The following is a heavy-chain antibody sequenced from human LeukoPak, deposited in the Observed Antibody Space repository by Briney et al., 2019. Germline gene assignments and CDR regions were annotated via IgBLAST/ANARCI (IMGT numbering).Heavy chain of an antibody. D-gene: IGHD2-8*01. Sequence: SQTLSLTCTVSGGSISSGSYYWSWIRQPAGKGLEWIGRIYTSGSTNYNPSLKSRVTISVDTSKNQFSLKLSSVTAADTAVYYCARHLISSYYYMDVWGKGTTVTVSS. J-gene: IGHJ6*03. V-gene: IGHV4-61*02. CDR1: GGSISSGSYY. CDR3: ARHLISSYYYMDV. CDR2: IYTSGST.